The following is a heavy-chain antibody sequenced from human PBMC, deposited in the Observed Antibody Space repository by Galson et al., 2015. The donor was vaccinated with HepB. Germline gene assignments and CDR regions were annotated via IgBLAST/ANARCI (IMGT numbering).Heavy chain of an antibody. CDR2: ISWNSGSI. Sequence: SLRLSCAASGFTFDDYAMHWVRQAPGKGLEWVSGISWNSGSIGYADSVKGRFTISRDNAKNSLYLQMNSLRAEDTALYYCAKDRTRYQHDYYYMDVWGKGTTVTVSS. CDR1: GFTFDDYA. J-gene: IGHJ6*03. CDR3: AKDRTRYQHDYYYMDV. V-gene: IGHV3-9*01. D-gene: IGHD1-14*01.